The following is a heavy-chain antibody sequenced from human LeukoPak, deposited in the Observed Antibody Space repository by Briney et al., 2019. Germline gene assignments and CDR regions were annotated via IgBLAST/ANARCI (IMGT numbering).Heavy chain of an antibody. V-gene: IGHV3-30*02. CDR3: ARILSSAWGELGY. Sequence: PGGSLRLSCAASAFTFSSYGMHWVRQAPGKGLEWVAFIRNDGNNKYHTDSVKGRFTISRDNSKNTLYLQMNSLRAEDTAVYFCARILSSAWGELGYWGQGTLVTVSS. D-gene: IGHD6-19*01. J-gene: IGHJ4*02. CDR1: AFTFSSYG. CDR2: IRNDGNNK.